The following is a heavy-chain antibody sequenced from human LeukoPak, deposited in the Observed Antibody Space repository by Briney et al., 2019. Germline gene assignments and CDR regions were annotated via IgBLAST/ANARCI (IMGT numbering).Heavy chain of an antibody. J-gene: IGHJ3*02. CDR1: GGTFSSYA. V-gene: IGHV1-69*13. Sequence: SVKVSCKASGGTFSSYAISWVRQAPGQGLEWMGGIIPIFGTANYAQKFQGSVTITADESTSTAYMELSSLRSEDTAVYYCAVEGVTIFGVPPRLFDIWGQGTMVTVSS. CDR3: AVEGVTIFGVPPRLFDI. CDR2: IIPIFGTA. D-gene: IGHD3-3*01.